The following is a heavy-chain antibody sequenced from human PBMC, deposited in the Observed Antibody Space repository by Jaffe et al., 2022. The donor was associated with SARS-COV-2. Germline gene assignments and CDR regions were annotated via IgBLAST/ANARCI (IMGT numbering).Heavy chain of an antibody. Sequence: QVQLVQSGAEVKKPGSSVKVSCKASGGTFSSYAISWVRQAPGQGLEWMGGIIPIFGTANYAQKFQGRVTITADESTSTAYMELSSLRSEDTAVYYCARGVDYGDYEAYYYYYMDVWGKGTTVTVSS. J-gene: IGHJ6*03. V-gene: IGHV1-69*01. D-gene: IGHD4-17*01. CDR1: GGTFSSYA. CDR2: IIPIFGTA. CDR3: ARGVDYGDYEAYYYYYMDV.